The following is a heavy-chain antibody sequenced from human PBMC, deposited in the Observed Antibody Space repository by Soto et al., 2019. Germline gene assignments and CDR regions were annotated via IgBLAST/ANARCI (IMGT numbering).Heavy chain of an antibody. D-gene: IGHD3-3*01. Sequence: SETLSLTCAVYGGSFSGYYWSWIRQPPGKGLEWIGEINHSGSTNYDPSLKSRVTISVDTSKNQFSLKLSSVTAADTAVYYCARGAYDFWSGYQETYYYYYGMDVWGQGTTVTVSS. CDR3: ARGAYDFWSGYQETYYYYYGMDV. J-gene: IGHJ6*02. CDR1: GGSFSGYY. CDR2: INHSGST. V-gene: IGHV4-34*01.